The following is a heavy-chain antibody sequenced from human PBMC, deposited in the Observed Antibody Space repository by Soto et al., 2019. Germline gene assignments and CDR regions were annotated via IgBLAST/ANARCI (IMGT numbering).Heavy chain of an antibody. CDR3: AKEPNRAGPYYYGMDV. J-gene: IGHJ6*02. V-gene: IGHV3-23*01. D-gene: IGHD2-8*01. CDR1: GFTFSSYA. Sequence: PGGSLRLSCAASGFTFSSYAMSWVRQAPGKGLEWVSAISGSGGSTYYADSVKGRFTISRDNSKNTLYLQMNSLRAEDTAVHYCAKEPNRAGPYYYGMDVWGQGTTVTVSS. CDR2: ISGSGGST.